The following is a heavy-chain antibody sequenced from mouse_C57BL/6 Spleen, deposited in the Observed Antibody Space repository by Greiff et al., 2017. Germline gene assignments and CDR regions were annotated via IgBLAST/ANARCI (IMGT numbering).Heavy chain of an antibody. J-gene: IGHJ2*01. CDR1: GYTFTDYE. V-gene: IGHV1-15*01. CDR2: IDPETGGT. CDR3: TRAGYYGSPYYFDY. Sequence: QVQLQQSGAELVRPGASVTLSCKASGYTFTDYEMHWVKQTPVHGLEWIGAIDPETGGTAYNQKFKGKAILTADKSSSTAYMGLRSLTSEDSAVYYCTRAGYYGSPYYFDYWGQGTTLTVSS. D-gene: IGHD1-1*01.